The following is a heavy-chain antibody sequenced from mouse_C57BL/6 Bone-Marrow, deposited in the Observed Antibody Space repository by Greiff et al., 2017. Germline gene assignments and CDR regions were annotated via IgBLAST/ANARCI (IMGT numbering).Heavy chain of an antibody. CDR2: ISDGGSYT. D-gene: IGHD1-1*01. Sequence: VQRVESGGGLVKPGGSLKLSCAASGFTFSSYAMSWVRQTPEKRLEWVATISDGGSYTYYPDNVKGRFTISRDNAKNNLYLQMSHLKSEDTAMYYCARESYPSWFAYWGQGTLVTVSA. V-gene: IGHV5-4*01. J-gene: IGHJ3*01. CDR1: GFTFSSYA. CDR3: ARESYPSWFAY.